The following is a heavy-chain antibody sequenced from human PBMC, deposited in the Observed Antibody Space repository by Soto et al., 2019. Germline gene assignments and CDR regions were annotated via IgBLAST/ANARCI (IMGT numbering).Heavy chain of an antibody. CDR1: GGSINDFE. CDR2: IYYSGST. Sequence: XTLSLTCTVSGGSINDFEWSWIRQPPGKGLEWIGYIYYSGSTDYNPSLKGRVTISVDTSKNQFSLKLRSVTAADTAVYYCARVGGVAARTFDYWGQGNLVTVSA. D-gene: IGHD6-6*01. V-gene: IGHV4-59*01. CDR3: ARVGGVAARTFDY. J-gene: IGHJ4*02.